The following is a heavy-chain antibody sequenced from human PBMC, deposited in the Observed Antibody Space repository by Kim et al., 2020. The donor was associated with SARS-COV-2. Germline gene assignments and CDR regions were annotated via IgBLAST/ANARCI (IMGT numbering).Heavy chain of an antibody. CDR1: GFTVSSNY. CDR2: IYSGGST. D-gene: IGHD6-13*01. V-gene: IGHV3-53*01. CDR3: ARSGYSSSWHGTYYYGMDV. Sequence: GGSLRLSCAASGFTVSSNYMSWVRQAPGKGLEWVSVIYSGGSTYYADSVKGRFTISRDNSKNTLYLQMNSLRAEDTAVYYCARSGYSSSWHGTYYYGMDVWGQGTTVTVSS. J-gene: IGHJ6*02.